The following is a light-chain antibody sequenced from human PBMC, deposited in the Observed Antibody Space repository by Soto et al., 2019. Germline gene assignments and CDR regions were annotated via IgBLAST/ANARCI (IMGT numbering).Light chain of an antibody. J-gene: IGKJ1*01. CDR3: QQYASSVT. CDR1: QSFSSTF. Sequence: EILLTQSPASLSLSPGDRATLSCRASQSFSSTFFAWYQQKPGQAPRLLIYGASSRATGIPDRVSGSGSGTDFTLTISRLEPEDFAVDYCQQYASSVTFGQGTKVEIK. V-gene: IGKV3-20*01. CDR2: GAS.